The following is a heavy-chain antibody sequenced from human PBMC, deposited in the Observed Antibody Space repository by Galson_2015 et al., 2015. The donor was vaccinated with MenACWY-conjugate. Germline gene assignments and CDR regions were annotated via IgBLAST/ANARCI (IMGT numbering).Heavy chain of an antibody. V-gene: IGHV3-74*01. CDR3: AKTRGASFYFDS. CDR1: GFIFNTYW. Sequence: SLRLSCAASGFIFNTYWMHWVRQAPGKGLVWVSRINPGGSSTTYADSVKDRFTISRDNAKNTLYLQMNSLRPEDTAVFYCAKTRGASFYFDSWGQGLLVTVSS. J-gene: IGHJ4*02. CDR2: INPGGSST. D-gene: IGHD1-26*01.